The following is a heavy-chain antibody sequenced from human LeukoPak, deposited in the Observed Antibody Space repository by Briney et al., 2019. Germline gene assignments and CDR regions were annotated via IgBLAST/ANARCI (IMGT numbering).Heavy chain of an antibody. Sequence: GGSLRLSCAASGIVFSNTAMNWARQSPGRGLEWVSAIRGGGERTFYADSVKGRFTISRDNSKNMVYLQMNSLRADDTAIYYCGKDGGQYSSGPEFDPRGQGALVTVSS. CDR3: GKDGGQYSSGPEFDP. V-gene: IGHV3-23*01. CDR2: IRGGGERT. CDR1: GIVFSNTA. D-gene: IGHD6-19*01. J-gene: IGHJ5*02.